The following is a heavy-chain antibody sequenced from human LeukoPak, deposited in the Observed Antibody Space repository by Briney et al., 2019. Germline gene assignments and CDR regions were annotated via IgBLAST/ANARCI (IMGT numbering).Heavy chain of an antibody. CDR1: GFTFSSYG. CDR2: ISSSGSTI. Sequence: GGSLRLSCAASGFTFSSYGMHWVRQAPGKGLEWVSYISSSGSTIYYADSVKGRFTISRDNAKNSLYLQMNSLRAEDTAVYYCARDGASGGYSYLFDYWGQGTLVTVSS. CDR3: ARDGASGGYSYLFDY. V-gene: IGHV3-48*04. J-gene: IGHJ4*02. D-gene: IGHD5-18*01.